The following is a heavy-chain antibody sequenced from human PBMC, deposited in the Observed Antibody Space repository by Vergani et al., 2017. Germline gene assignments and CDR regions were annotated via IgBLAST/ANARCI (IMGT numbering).Heavy chain of an antibody. J-gene: IGHJ4*02. D-gene: IGHD2-2*01. CDR1: GYTFTSYG. CDR3: VRASIVVVPAAHFDY. CDR2: ISAYNGNT. V-gene: IGHV1-18*01. Sequence: QVQLLQSGAEVKKPGASVKVSCKASGYTFTSYGISWVRQAPGQGLEWIGWISAYNGNTNYAQKLQGRVTMTTDTSTSTAYMELRSLRSDDTAVYYCVRASIVVVPAAHFDYWGQGTLVTVSS.